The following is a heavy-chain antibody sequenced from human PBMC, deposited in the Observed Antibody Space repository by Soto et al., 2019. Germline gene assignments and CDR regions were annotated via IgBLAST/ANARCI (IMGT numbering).Heavy chain of an antibody. CDR2: IDGVDDK. CDR3: ARIRSPGGSYYYYGMDV. CDR1: GFSLSTNEMC. V-gene: IGHV2-70*01. D-gene: IGHD3-10*01. J-gene: IGHJ6*02. Sequence: SGPTLVNPTQTLTLTCTFSGFSLSTNEMCVSWIRQPPGKALEWLALIDGVDDKYYSTSLKTRLTISKDTSKNQVVLTMTNVDPVDTATYHCARIRSPGGSYYYYGMDVWGQGTTVTVSS.